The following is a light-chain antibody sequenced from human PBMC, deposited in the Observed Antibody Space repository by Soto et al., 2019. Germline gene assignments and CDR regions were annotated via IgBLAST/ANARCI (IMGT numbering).Light chain of an antibody. CDR3: SSYTSSSTPGV. CDR1: SSDVGGYNY. CDR2: DVS. V-gene: IGLV2-14*01. Sequence: QSVLTQPASVSGSPGQSITITCTGTSSDVGGYNYVSWYQQHPGKAPKLMIYDVSYRPSGVSNRFSGSKSGNTASLTISGLQAEDEADYYCSSYTSSSTPGVFGTGTKVTVL. J-gene: IGLJ1*01.